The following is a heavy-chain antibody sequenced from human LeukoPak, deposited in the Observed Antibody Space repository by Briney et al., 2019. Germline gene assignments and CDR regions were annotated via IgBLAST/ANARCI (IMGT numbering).Heavy chain of an antibody. CDR2: IGGRGGST. Sequence: SGGSLRLSCAASGFRFSDYTMTWVRQAPGKGPEWVSAIGGRGGSTYYADSLGGRFTISRDNSKNTLYLQMNSLRAEDTAVYYCAKPRDQLLPTSFDYWGQGTLVTVSS. V-gene: IGHV3-23*01. CDR1: GFRFSDYT. D-gene: IGHD2-2*01. CDR3: AKPRDQLLPTSFDY. J-gene: IGHJ4*02.